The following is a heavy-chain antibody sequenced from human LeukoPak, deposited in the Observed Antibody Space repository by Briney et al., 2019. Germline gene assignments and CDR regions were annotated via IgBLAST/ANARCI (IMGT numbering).Heavy chain of an antibody. CDR3: ARSLSGGGYYFEY. D-gene: IGHD3-10*01. V-gene: IGHV3-23*01. J-gene: IGHJ4*02. CDR1: GFTFSNYA. Sequence: GGSLRLSCAASGFTFSNYAMTWVRQAPGKGLEWVSGISDSGGSAYYADSVKGRFTISRDNSKNTLYLQMNSLRAEDTAVYYCARSLSGGGYYFEYWGQGTLVTVSS. CDR2: ISDSGGSA.